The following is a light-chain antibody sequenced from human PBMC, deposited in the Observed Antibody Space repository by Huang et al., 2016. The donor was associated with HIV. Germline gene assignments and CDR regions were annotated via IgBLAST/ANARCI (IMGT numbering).Light chain of an antibody. V-gene: IGKV1-39*01. CDR1: QNLSTY. CDR3: QQSYTTPWT. CDR2: GVS. Sequence: DIQMTQSPPSLSASVGDRVTITCRASQNLSTYLNWYQNKSGKVPKLLIYGVSNLQNGAPSRFSGGGSGTDFTLTISSLQPEDFATYSCQQSYTTPWTFGQGTKVEV. J-gene: IGKJ1*01.